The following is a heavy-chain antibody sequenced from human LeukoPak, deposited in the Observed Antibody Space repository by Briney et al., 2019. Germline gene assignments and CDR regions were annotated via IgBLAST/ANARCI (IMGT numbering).Heavy chain of an antibody. J-gene: IGHJ4*02. CDR2: IIPILGIA. CDR1: GGTFSSYA. V-gene: IGHV1-69*04. D-gene: IGHD3-9*01. Sequence: SVKVSCKASGGTFSSYAISWVRQAPGQGLEWMGRIIPILGIANYAQKFQGRVTITADKSTSTAYMELSSLRSEDAAVYYCARATSDILTGYNYYFDYWGQGTLVTVSS. CDR3: ARATSDILTGYNYYFDY.